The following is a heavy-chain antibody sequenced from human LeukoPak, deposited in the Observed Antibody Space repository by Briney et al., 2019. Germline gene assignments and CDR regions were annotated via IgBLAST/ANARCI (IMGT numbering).Heavy chain of an antibody. CDR2: INPSGGIT. CDR3: ARAVDAYGSGRYSGLDY. V-gene: IGHV1-46*03. J-gene: IGHJ4*02. D-gene: IGHD3-10*01. CDR1: GYTFTSYF. Sequence: GAGVKVSCKASGYTFTSYFLHWLRQAPGQGVEWMGIINPSGGITSYAQKFQGRVNMTRDTTTSTVHMELSSLRSDDTAVYYCARAVDAYGSGRYSGLDYWGQGTLVTVSS.